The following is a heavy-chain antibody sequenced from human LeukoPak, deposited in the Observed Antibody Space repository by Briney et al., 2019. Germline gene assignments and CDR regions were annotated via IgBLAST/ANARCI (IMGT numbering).Heavy chain of an antibody. Sequence: PETLSLTCTVSGGSISPYFWSWIRQPPGKGLEWIGNISYTGSTNYNPSLKSRVTISVDTSKNQFSLQLTSVTAADTAVYYCARDDYRGVTNFDPWGQGTLVTVSS. V-gene: IGHV4-59*01. J-gene: IGHJ5*02. CDR3: ARDDYRGVTNFDP. D-gene: IGHD3-10*01. CDR1: GGSISPYF. CDR2: ISYTGST.